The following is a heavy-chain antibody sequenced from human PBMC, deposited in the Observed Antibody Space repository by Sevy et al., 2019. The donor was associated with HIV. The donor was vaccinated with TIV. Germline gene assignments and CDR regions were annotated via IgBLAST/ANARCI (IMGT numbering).Heavy chain of an antibody. CDR1: GFTFDDYA. Sequence: SLKISCAASGFTFDDYAMHWVRQAPGKGLEWVSGISWNSGNIGYTGSVKGRFTNSRDNAKNSLYLQMNSLRPEDTALYYCAKEFAGSYYFYYMDVWGKGTTVTVSS. V-gene: IGHV3-9*01. CDR2: ISWNSGNI. D-gene: IGHD6-13*01. J-gene: IGHJ6*03. CDR3: AKEFAGSYYFYYMDV.